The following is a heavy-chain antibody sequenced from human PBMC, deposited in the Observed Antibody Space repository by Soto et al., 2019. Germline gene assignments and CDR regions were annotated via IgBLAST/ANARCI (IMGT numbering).Heavy chain of an antibody. CDR1: GFSFSSYS. CDR3: ARETGAPGLCYFDL. D-gene: IGHD1-26*01. V-gene: IGHV3-64*07. J-gene: IGHJ2*01. CDR2: IGGRGTTT. Sequence: EVQLVESGGGLVQVGGSLRISCTASGFSFSSYSIHWVRQTPGRGPEYVAVIGGRGTTTFYADSVKGRFTISRDNSKNTVYLQMDSLKSEDMATYYCARETGAPGLCYFDLWGRGTLVTISS.